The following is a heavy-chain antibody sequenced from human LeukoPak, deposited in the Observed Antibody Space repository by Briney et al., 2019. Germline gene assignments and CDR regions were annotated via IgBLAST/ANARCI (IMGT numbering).Heavy chain of an antibody. CDR1: TFTFSSYE. CDR3: ARDLHYAFDI. V-gene: IGHV3-48*03. Sequence: GGSLRLSCAASTFTFSSYEMIWVRQAPGRGLEWVSYISNSGSTIYYADSVKGRFTISRDNAKNSLYLQMNSLRDEDTAVYYCARDLHYAFDIWGQGTMVTASS. CDR2: ISNSGSTI. J-gene: IGHJ3*02. D-gene: IGHD3-10*01.